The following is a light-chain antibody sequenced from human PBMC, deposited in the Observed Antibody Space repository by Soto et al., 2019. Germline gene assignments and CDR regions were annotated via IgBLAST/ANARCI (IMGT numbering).Light chain of an antibody. J-gene: IGLJ1*01. Sequence: SYELTQPPSVSVSPGQTARITCSGDALPKQYAYWYQQKPGQAPVLVIYKDSERPSGIPERFSGSSSGTTVTLTISGVQEEDEAEYYCQSADSSGTYVFGTGTKVTV. CDR2: KDS. CDR1: ALPKQY. V-gene: IGLV3-25*02. CDR3: QSADSSGTYV.